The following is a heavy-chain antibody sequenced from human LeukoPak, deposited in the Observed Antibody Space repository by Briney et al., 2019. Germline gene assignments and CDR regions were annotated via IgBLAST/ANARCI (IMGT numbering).Heavy chain of an antibody. CDR2: ISSSSSTI. Sequence: GGSLRLSCVASGFTLRSYVMNWVRQAPGKGLEWVSYISSSSSTIYYADSVKGRFTISRDNAKNSLYLQMNSLRAEDTAVYYCARDCGGDCYSLGFDYWGQGTLVTVSS. CDR3: ARDCGGDCYSLGFDY. J-gene: IGHJ4*02. D-gene: IGHD2-21*02. CDR1: GFTLRSYV. V-gene: IGHV3-48*01.